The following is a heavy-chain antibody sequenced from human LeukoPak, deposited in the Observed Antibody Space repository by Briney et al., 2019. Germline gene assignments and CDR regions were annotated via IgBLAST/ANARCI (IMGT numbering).Heavy chain of an antibody. Sequence: SETLSLTCIVSGGSISHYYWNWIRQPPGKGLEWIGYIYYSGTTNYNPSLKSRVTISVDTSKNQFSLKLSSVTAADTAVYYCARDGNHWEQLPFDFWGQGTLVTVSS. CDR3: ARDGNHWEQLPFDF. CDR2: IYYSGTT. CDR1: GGSISHYY. V-gene: IGHV4-59*12. D-gene: IGHD1/OR15-1a*01. J-gene: IGHJ4*02.